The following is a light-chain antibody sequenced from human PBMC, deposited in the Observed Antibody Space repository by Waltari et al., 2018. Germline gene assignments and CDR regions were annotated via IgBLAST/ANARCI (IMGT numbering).Light chain of an antibody. CDR2: DAS. Sequence: IQMTQSPSTLSASVRDRVTNTCRASPTISTWLAWYQHKPGQAPKLLIYDASTIQSGVPSRFSGSGSGTEFSLTISTLQPDDFATYYCQQYQTFRTFGRGTRVELK. J-gene: IGKJ1*01. CDR1: PTISTW. V-gene: IGKV1-5*01. CDR3: QQYQTFRT.